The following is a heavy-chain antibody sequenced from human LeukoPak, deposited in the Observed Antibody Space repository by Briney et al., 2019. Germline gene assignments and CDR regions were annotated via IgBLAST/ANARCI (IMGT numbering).Heavy chain of an antibody. Sequence: GESLKISCKGSGYTFTTSWIGWVRQIPGKGLEWMAIIYPSDSDTTYSPSFQGQVTISADKSINTAYLQWSSLQASDTAMYYCARLYGRYFDYWGQGTLVTVSS. CDR2: IYPSDSDT. J-gene: IGHJ4*02. D-gene: IGHD2-8*01. CDR3: ARLYGRYFDY. V-gene: IGHV5-51*01. CDR1: GYTFTTSW.